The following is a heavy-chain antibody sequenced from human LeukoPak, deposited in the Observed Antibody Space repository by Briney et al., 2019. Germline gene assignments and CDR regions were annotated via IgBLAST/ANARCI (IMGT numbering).Heavy chain of an antibody. CDR1: GFTLSSYS. V-gene: IGHV3-21*01. D-gene: IGHD4-17*01. J-gene: IGHJ5*02. Sequence: GGSLRLSCAASGFTLSSYSMNWVRQAPGKGLEWVSSISSSSSYIYYADSVKGRFTISRDNAKNSLYLQMNSLRAEDTAVYYCARAYGDYVRWFDPWGQGTLVTVSS. CDR3: ARAYGDYVRWFDP. CDR2: ISSSSSYI.